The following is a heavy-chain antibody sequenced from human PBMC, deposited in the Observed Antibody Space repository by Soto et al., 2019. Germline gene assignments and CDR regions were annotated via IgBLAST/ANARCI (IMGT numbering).Heavy chain of an antibody. Sequence: QVQLVQSGAEVKKPGSSVKVSCKASGGSFSMYTFNWLRQAPGQGLEWMGGSIPVLNRANYAQRFQGRVTITAEESTSTACMELISLSSADTAVYYWTSARGYDYGDFAWGQGTLVTVSS. V-gene: IGHV1-69*02. CDR2: SIPVLNRA. CDR3: TSARGYDYGDFA. J-gene: IGHJ5*02. CDR1: GGSFSMYT. D-gene: IGHD4-17*01.